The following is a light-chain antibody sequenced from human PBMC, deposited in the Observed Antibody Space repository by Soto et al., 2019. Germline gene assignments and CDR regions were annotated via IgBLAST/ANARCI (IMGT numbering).Light chain of an antibody. CDR2: DAS. J-gene: IGKJ5*01. CDR1: QSVSSY. CDR3: QQSSSSPIT. Sequence: EIVLTQSPATLSLSPGERAALSCRASQSVSSYLAWYQQKPGQAPRLLIYDASNRATGIPARFSGSGSGTDFTLTISRLEPEDFVVYYCQQSSSSPITFGQGTLLEN. V-gene: IGKV3-11*01.